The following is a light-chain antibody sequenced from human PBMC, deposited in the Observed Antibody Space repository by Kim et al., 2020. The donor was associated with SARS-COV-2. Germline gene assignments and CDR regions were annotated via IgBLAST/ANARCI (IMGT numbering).Light chain of an antibody. J-gene: IGKJ4*01. CDR3: QQRSNWPTT. CDR2: EAS. CDR1: QSVSSY. V-gene: IGKV3-11*01. Sequence: LSPGERATLSCRARQSVSSYLAWYQQKPGQAPRLLIYEASNRATGIPARVSGSGSGTDFTLTISSLEPEDFAVYYCQQRSNWPTTFGGGTKVDIK.